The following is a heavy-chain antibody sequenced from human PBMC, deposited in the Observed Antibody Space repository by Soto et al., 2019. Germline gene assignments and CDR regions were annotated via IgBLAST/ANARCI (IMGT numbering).Heavy chain of an antibody. CDR2: ISGSGGST. J-gene: IGHJ5*02. CDR3: AKDTAHSPAGGGFDP. V-gene: IGHV3-23*01. Sequence: GGSLRLSCAASGFTFSSYAMSWVRQAPGKGLEWVSAISGSGGSTYYADSVKGRFTISRDNSKNTLYLQMNSLRAEDTAVYYCAKDTAHSPAGGGFDPWGQGTLVTVSS. CDR1: GFTFSSYA. D-gene: IGHD2-21*01.